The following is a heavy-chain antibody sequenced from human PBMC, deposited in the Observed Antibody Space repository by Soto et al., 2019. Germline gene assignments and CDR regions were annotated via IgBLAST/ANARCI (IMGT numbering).Heavy chain of an antibody. J-gene: IGHJ4*02. Sequence: ASVKVSCKVSGYTLTELSMHWVRQAPGKGLEWMGGFDPEDGETIYAQKFQGRVTMTEDTSTDTAYMELSSLRSEDTAVYYCATVSPDIQLWHHDYWGQGTLVTVSS. CDR3: ATVSPDIQLWHHDY. V-gene: IGHV1-24*01. CDR2: FDPEDGET. D-gene: IGHD5-18*01. CDR1: GYTLTELS.